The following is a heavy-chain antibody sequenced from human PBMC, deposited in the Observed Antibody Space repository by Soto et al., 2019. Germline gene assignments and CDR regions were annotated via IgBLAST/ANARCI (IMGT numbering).Heavy chain of an antibody. J-gene: IGHJ6*02. CDR1: GFSFISYA. Sequence: QVQLVESGGGVVQPGRSLRLSCGVSGFSFISYAMHWVRQAPGKGLEWVALMSYEGNNKHYADSVKGRFTISRDISQNTLYLQMNSLRGEDTGVYYCAREVPDSSGYYYRSYGMDVWGQGTTVTVSS. V-gene: IGHV3-30-3*01. CDR3: AREVPDSSGYYYRSYGMDV. CDR2: MSYEGNNK. D-gene: IGHD3-22*01.